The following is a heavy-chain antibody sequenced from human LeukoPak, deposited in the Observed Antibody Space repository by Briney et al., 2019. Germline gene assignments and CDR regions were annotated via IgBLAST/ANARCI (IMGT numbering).Heavy chain of an antibody. D-gene: IGHD6-6*01. J-gene: IGHJ4*02. Sequence: TLSLTCSVSGDSISSSSYYWSWIRQPAGKGLEWIGRIYTSGSTNYNPSLKSRVTMSVDTSKNQFSLKLSSVTAADTAVYYCARAWQLEFWDWGQGTLVTVSS. CDR3: ARAWQLEFWD. CDR1: GDSISSSSYY. V-gene: IGHV4-61*02. CDR2: IYTSGST.